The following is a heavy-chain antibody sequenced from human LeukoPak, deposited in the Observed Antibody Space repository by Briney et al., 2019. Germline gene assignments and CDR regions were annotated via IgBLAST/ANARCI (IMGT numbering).Heavy chain of an antibody. Sequence: PGGSLRLSCAASGFTFSSYSMNWVRQAPGKGLEWVSYISSSSSTIYYADSVKGRFTISRDNAKNSLYLQMNGLRAEDTAVYYCARDLYGDYFDYWGQGTLVTVSS. D-gene: IGHD4-17*01. V-gene: IGHV3-48*04. CDR2: ISSSSSTI. CDR3: ARDLYGDYFDY. J-gene: IGHJ4*02. CDR1: GFTFSSYS.